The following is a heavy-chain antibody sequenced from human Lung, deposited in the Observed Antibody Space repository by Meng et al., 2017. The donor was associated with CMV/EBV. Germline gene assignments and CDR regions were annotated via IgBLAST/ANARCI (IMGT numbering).Heavy chain of an antibody. D-gene: IGHD6-19*01. CDR1: GYTFTSSS. Sequence: QVQVVQAGSEFKEPGDSVKVSCQAAGYTFTSSSMNWVRHAPGQGLEWMGWININTGNPTYAQGFTGRFVFSLDTSVSTAYLQIDSLKADDTAVYYCARGNGWRFDYWGQGTLVTVSS. CDR3: ARGNGWRFDY. CDR2: ININTGNP. V-gene: IGHV7-4-1*01. J-gene: IGHJ4*02.